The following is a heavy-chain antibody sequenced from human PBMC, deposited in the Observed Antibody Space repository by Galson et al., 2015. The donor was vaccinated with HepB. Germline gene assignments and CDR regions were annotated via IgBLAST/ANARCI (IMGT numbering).Heavy chain of an antibody. D-gene: IGHD4-17*01. CDR1: GFTVSSNY. CDR2: IYSGGST. J-gene: IGHJ3*02. CDR3: ASAAVTTSSDAFDI. V-gene: IGHV3-66*02. Sequence: SLRLSCAASGFTVSSNYMSWVRQAPGKGLEWVSVIYSGGSTYYADSVKGRFTISRDNSKNTLYLQMNSLRAEDTAVYYCASAAVTTSSDAFDIWGQGTMVTVSS.